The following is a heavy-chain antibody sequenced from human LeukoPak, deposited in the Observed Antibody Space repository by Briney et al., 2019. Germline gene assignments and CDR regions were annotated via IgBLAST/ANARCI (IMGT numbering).Heavy chain of an antibody. CDR1: GYTFTGYY. CDR3: ARTPFSSGWYGGGYYFDY. V-gene: IGHV1-2*04. CDR2: INPNSGGT. J-gene: IGHJ4*02. Sequence: ASVKVSCKASGYTFTGYYMHWVRQAPGQGLEWIGWINPNSGGTNYAQKFQGWVTMTRDTSISTAYMELSRLRSDDTAVYYCARTPFSSGWYGGGYYFDYWGQGTLVTVSS. D-gene: IGHD6-19*01.